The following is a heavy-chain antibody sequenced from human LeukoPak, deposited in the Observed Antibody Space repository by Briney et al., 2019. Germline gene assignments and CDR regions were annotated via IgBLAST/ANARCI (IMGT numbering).Heavy chain of an antibody. CDR1: GYTFTSYG. D-gene: IGHD3-10*01. CDR2: ISAYNGNT. V-gene: IGHV1-18*01. Sequence: ASVKVSCKASGYTFTSYGISWVRQAPGQGLEWMGWISAYNGNTNYAQKLQGRVTITADKSTSTAYMELSSLRSEDTAVYYCASFPYYGSGSYFRRQPPPNWFDPWGQGTLVTVSS. CDR3: ASFPYYGSGSYFRRQPPPNWFDP. J-gene: IGHJ5*02.